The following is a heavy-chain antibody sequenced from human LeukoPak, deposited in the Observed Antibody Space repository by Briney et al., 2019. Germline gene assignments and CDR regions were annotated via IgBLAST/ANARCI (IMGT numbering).Heavy chain of an antibody. Sequence: GASVKVSCKASGYTFTSYDINWVRQATGQGLEWMGWISAYNGNTNYAQKLQGRVTMTTDTSTSTAYMELRSLRSDDTAVYYCARGERRVTADYWGQGTLVTVSS. CDR2: ISAYNGNT. J-gene: IGHJ4*02. D-gene: IGHD2-21*02. V-gene: IGHV1-18*01. CDR3: ARGERRVTADY. CDR1: GYTFTSYD.